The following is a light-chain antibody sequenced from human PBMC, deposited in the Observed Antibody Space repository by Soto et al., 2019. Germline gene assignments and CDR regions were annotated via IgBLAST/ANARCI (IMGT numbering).Light chain of an antibody. J-gene: IGKJ3*01. CDR1: QSVSNY. Sequence: EIVLTQSPATLSVSPGERATLSCRASQSVSNYLAWYQQKPGQAPRLLIYDASNRASGIPARFSGSGSGTDFTLTISSLEPEDFAVYFCQQRAKWPPFTFGPGTKVGIK. CDR2: DAS. V-gene: IGKV3-11*01. CDR3: QQRAKWPPFT.